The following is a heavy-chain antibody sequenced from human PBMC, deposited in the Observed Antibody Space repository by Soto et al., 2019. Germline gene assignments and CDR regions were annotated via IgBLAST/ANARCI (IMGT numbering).Heavy chain of an antibody. Sequence: ESGGGFVQPGRSPRLSCAGSGFIFDDFAIHWVRQAPGKGLEWVSGISWNSDSIGYADSVKGRFTISRDNAKNSLFLQMNSLRVEDTALYYCTKVGGLYDFWSGPLHFDLWGQGTLVTVSS. CDR1: GFIFDDFA. CDR3: TKVGGLYDFWSGPLHFDL. CDR2: ISWNSDSI. J-gene: IGHJ4*02. V-gene: IGHV3-9*01. D-gene: IGHD3-3*01.